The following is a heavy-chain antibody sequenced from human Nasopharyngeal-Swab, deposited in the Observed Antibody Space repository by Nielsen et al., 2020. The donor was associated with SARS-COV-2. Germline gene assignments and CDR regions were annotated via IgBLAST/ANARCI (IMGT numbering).Heavy chain of an antibody. V-gene: IGHV3-11*06. CDR1: GFSFSGYY. D-gene: IGHD3-9*01. CDR2: INSVSSST. Sequence: GGSLRLSCAASGFSFSGYYTSWIRQAPGKGLEWVSYINSVSSSTDYADSVKGRFTISRDNAKNSLYLQMNSLSAEDTAVYYCARGRYNPYWGQGTLVTVSS. CDR3: ARGRYNPY. J-gene: IGHJ4*02.